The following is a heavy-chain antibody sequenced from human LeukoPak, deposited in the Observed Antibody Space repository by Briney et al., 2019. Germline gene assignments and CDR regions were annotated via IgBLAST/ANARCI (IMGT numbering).Heavy chain of an antibody. CDR3: ARHRDGYFTNFDN. J-gene: IGHJ4*02. D-gene: IGHD3-22*01. CDR2: IYYSGST. Sequence: PSETLSLTCTVSGASISSTSYYWVWIRQPPGKGLEWIGTIYYSGSTYYNPSLKSRVTISVDTSKNQFSLKLRSVAAADTAVYYCARHRDGYFTNFDNWGQGTLVTVSS. V-gene: IGHV4-39*01. CDR1: GASISSTSYY.